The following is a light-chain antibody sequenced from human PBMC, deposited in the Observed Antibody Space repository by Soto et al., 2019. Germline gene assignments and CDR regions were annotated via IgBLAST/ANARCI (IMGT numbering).Light chain of an antibody. J-gene: IGKJ1*01. V-gene: IGKV1-5*01. CDR2: DAS. CDR1: QRVTTW. CDR3: LQYNDYWT. Sequence: DIQMTQSPSTLSASAGDRVTIACRASQRVTTWLAWYQQRPGKAPKLLIHDASTLHSGVPSRFSGSGSGTEFTLTISSLQPDDFATYYCLQYNDYWTFGQGTKVDIK.